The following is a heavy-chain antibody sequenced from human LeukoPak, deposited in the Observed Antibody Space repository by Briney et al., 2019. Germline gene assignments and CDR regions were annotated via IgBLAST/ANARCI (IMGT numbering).Heavy chain of an antibody. V-gene: IGHV3-23*01. CDR3: AKDRTVTGEYFDY. Sequence: PGGSLRLSCAASGFTFSSYAMSWVRQAPRKGLEWVSSLSAGGGSTYYADSVKGRFTISRDNSENTLYLQMNSLRAEDTAVYYCAKDRTVTGEYFDYWGQGTLVTVSS. CDR2: LSAGGGST. J-gene: IGHJ4*02. CDR1: GFTFSSYA. D-gene: IGHD4-17*01.